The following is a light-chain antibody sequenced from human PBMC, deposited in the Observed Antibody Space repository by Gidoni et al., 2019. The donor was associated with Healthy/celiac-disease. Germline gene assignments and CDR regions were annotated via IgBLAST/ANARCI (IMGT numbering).Light chain of an antibody. J-gene: IGKJ1*01. CDR3: MQSLQTPT. V-gene: IGKV2-28*01. CDR1: QSLLHSNGYNY. CDR2: LGS. Sequence: DSVKTKSPHSLPVTPGEPASISCRSSQSLLHSNGYNYLDWYLQKTGQSPQLLIYLGSNRDSGVPDRFSGSGSGTYFTLKISRVEAEDVGVYYCMQSLQTPTFGQGTKVEIK.